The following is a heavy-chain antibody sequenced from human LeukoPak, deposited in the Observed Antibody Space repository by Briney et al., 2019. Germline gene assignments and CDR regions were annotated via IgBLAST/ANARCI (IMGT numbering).Heavy chain of an antibody. CDR2: ISAYNGHT. J-gene: IGHJ4*02. D-gene: IGHD1-26*01. Sequence: ASVKVSCKASGYTFTNYGISWVRQAPGQGLEWMGWISAYNGHTNYAQKVQARVSMTTDTSTSTAYMELKNLRSDDTAVYYCARRWGDYGDYWGQGTLVTVSS. CDR3: ARRWGDYGDY. CDR1: GYTFTNYG. V-gene: IGHV1-18*01.